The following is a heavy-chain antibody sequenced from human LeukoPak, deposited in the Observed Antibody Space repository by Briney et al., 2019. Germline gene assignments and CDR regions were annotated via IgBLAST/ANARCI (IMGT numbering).Heavy chain of an antibody. CDR2: ISGSGGSS. D-gene: IGHD3-22*01. CDR1: GFTFSSYG. Sequence: PGGTLRLSCAASGFTFSSYGMSWVRQAPGKGLEWVSAISGSGGSSFYADSVKGRFTISRDNSKNTLYLQVNSLRAEDTAIYYCAKDYSDSSGSYYLDYWGQGTLVTVSS. CDR3: AKDYSDSSGSYYLDY. J-gene: IGHJ4*02. V-gene: IGHV3-23*01.